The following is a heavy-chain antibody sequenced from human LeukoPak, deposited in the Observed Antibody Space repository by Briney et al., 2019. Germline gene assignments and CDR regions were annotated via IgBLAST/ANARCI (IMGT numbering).Heavy chain of an antibody. CDR3: ASEVIVATIWGNWFDP. J-gene: IGHJ5*02. CDR1: GGSMSSGGYY. D-gene: IGHD5-12*01. V-gene: IGHV4-31*03. CDR2: IYYSGST. Sequence: SQTLSLTCTVSGGSMSSGGYYWSWIRQHPGKGLERIGYIYYSGSTYYNPSLKSRVTISVDTSKNQFSLKLSSVTAADTAVYSCASEVIVATIWGNWFDPWGQGTLVTVSS.